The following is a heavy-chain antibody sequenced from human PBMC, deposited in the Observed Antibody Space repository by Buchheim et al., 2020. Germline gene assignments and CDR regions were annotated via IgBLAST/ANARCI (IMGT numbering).Heavy chain of an antibody. Sequence: VQLLESGGDLVQPGGSLRLSCAASGFTFSSYGMHWVRQAPGKGLEWVAVISYDGSNKYYADSVKGRFTISRDNSKNTLYLQMNSLRAEDTAVYYCAKGRAYCGGDCYPDAFDIWGQGT. CDR2: ISYDGSNK. V-gene: IGHV3-30*18. D-gene: IGHD2-21*02. J-gene: IGHJ3*02. CDR1: GFTFSSYG. CDR3: AKGRAYCGGDCYPDAFDI.